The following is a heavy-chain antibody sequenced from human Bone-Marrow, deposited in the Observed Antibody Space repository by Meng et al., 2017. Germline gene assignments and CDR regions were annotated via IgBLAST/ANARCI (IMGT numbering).Heavy chain of an antibody. Sequence: ASVKVSCKPSGYSFTAYYIHWVRQAPGQGLEWLGHINPNSGDTLYAQKFQGRVSMIGDTSISTAYVELSSLRSDDTAVYYCVRDENISLGKLFGDYWGQGTMVTVSS. V-gene: IGHV1-2*06. CDR2: INPNSGDT. CDR1: GYSFTAYY. J-gene: IGHJ4*02. CDR3: VRDENISLGKLFGDY. D-gene: IGHD2-21*01.